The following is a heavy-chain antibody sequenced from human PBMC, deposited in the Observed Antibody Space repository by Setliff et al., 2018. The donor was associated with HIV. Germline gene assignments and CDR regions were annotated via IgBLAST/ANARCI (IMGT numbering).Heavy chain of an antibody. CDR1: GGSISSYY. CDR3: ARYYNFWSGPPYNWFDP. CDR2: IYYSGST. J-gene: IGHJ5*02. D-gene: IGHD3-3*01. V-gene: IGHV4-59*01. Sequence: SETLSLTCTVSGGSISSYYWSWNRQPPGKGLEWIGYIYYSGSTNYNPSLKSRVTISVDTSKNQFSLKLSSVTAADTAVYYCARYYNFWSGPPYNWFDPWGQGTLVTVSS.